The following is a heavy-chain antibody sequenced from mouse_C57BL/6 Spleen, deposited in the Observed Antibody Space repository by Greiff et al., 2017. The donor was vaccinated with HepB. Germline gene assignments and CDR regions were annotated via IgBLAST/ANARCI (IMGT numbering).Heavy chain of an antibody. V-gene: IGHV1-69*01. CDR2: IDPSDSYT. D-gene: IGHD1-1*01. CDR1: GYTFTSYW. CDR3: ARSTTKGYAMDY. J-gene: IGHJ4*01. Sequence: QVQLQQPGAELVMPGASVKLSYKASGYTFTSYWMHWVKQRPGQGLEWIGEIDPSDSYTNYNQKFKGKSTLTVDKSSSTAYMQLSSLTSEDSAVYYCARSTTKGYAMDYWGQGTSVTVSS.